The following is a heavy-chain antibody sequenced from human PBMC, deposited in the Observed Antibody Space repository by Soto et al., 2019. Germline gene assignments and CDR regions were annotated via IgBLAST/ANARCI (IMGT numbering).Heavy chain of an antibody. CDR1: GXTFGNYW. CDR3: ARGGLEPFDH. J-gene: IGHJ4*02. CDR2: ISDYGRI. V-gene: IGHV3-74*01. D-gene: IGHD1-1*01. Sequence: GSLRLLCAASGXTFGNYWMHWVRQAPGKGLVWGSRISDYGRINYADYVKYRFIISSDDARSELYLKLNDLRVEDTATYYCARGGLEPFDHWGQGALGTVSS.